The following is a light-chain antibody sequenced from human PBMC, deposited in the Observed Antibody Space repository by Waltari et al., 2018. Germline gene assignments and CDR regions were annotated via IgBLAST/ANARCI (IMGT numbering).Light chain of an antibody. V-gene: IGLV2-14*01. J-gene: IGLJ3*02. CDR3: SSYSSSSTPWV. Sequence: QSALTQPASVSGSPGQSITISCTGTSSDVGGYKYVSWYQQHPGKAPKLMIYEVNNRPSGISSRLSGSNACNMALLTLSGLQGEGGGCFYRSSYSSSSTPWVFGGGTKLAVL. CDR1: SSDVGGYKY. CDR2: EVN.